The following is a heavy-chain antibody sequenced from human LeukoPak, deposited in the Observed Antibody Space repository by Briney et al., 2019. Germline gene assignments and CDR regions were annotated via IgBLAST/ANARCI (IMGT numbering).Heavy chain of an antibody. CDR2: ISGSGGST. D-gene: IGHD5-18*01. Sequence: GGSLRLSCAASGFTFSSYAMSWVRQAPGKGLEWVSAISGSGGSTYYADSVKGRFTISRDNSKNTPYLQMNSLRAEDTAVYYCAKVRGYSYGYPLFDYWGQGTLVTVSS. CDR1: GFTFSSYA. CDR3: AKVRGYSYGYPLFDY. V-gene: IGHV3-23*01. J-gene: IGHJ4*02.